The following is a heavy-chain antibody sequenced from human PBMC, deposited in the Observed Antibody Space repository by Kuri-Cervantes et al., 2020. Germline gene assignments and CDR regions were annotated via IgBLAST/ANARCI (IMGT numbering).Heavy chain of an antibody. CDR3: ARGYSGYDYGYYYYYMDV. Sequence: ASVKVSCKASGYNFTNYDINWVRQATGQGLEWMGWMNPNSGNTGYAQKFQGRVTMTRNTSISTAYMELSSLRSEDTAVYYCARGYSGYDYGYYYYYMDVWGKGTTVTVSS. D-gene: IGHD5-12*01. V-gene: IGHV1-8*02. CDR2: MNPNSGNT. J-gene: IGHJ6*03. CDR1: GYNFTNYD.